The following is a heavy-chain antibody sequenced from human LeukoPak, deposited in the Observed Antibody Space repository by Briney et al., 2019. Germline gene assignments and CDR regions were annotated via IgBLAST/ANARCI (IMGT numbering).Heavy chain of an antibody. D-gene: IGHD3-22*01. CDR2: IYYSGST. CDR3: ARGSVTMIVVVITDGFQH. Sequence: PSETLSLTCTVSGGSISSSSYYWGWIRQPLGKGLEWIGSIYYSGSTYYNPSLKSRVTISVDTSKNQFSLKLSSVTAADTAVYYCARGSVTMIVVVITDGFQHWGQGTLVTVSS. V-gene: IGHV4-39*07. J-gene: IGHJ1*01. CDR1: GGSISSSSYY.